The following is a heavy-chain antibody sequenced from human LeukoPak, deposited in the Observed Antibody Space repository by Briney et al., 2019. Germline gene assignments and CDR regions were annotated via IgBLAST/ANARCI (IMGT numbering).Heavy chain of an antibody. J-gene: IGHJ4*02. CDR2: IRSKNNGGTT. D-gene: IGHD5-12*01. CDR1: GFAFTNAC. V-gene: IGHV3-15*01. CDR3: TTDPGYRGLYYFDY. Sequence: PGGSLRLSCAASGFAFTNACMSWVRRAPGKGLEWVGRIRSKNNGGTTDYAAPVRGRFSISRGDSKSTLYLQMNSLKTEDTAVYYCTTDPGYRGLYYFDYWGQGTLVTVSS.